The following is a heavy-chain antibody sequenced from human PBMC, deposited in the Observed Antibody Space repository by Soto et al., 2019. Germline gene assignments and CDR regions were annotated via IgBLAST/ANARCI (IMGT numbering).Heavy chain of an antibody. J-gene: IGHJ4*02. CDR1: GFTFHDHA. CDR2: ISGSGTAT. CDR3: ARDQGTSYGLYYFDN. D-gene: IGHD5-18*01. V-gene: IGHV3-23*04. Sequence: EEQLVESGGALVQPGRSLRLSCAASGFTFHDHAMHWVRQVPGKGLEWVSSISGSGTATYYADSVRGRFTISRDNSRNTLYVEMNSLGVEDTAIYYCARDQGTSYGLYYFDNWGQGTLVTVSS.